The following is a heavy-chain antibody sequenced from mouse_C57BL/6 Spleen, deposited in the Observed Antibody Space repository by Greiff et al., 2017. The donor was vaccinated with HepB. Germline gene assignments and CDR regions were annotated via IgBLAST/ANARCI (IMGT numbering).Heavy chain of an antibody. V-gene: IGHV1-80*01. CDR2: IYPGDGDT. D-gene: IGHD1-1*01. CDR3: ARGHYGSSPGFGY. J-gene: IGHJ2*01. CDR1: GYAFSSYW. Sequence: QVQLQQSGAELVKPGASVKISCKASGYAFSSYWMNWVKQRPGKGLEWIGQIYPGDGDTNYNGKFKGKATLTADKSSSTAYMQLSSLTSEDSAVYFCARGHYGSSPGFGYWGQGTTLTVSS.